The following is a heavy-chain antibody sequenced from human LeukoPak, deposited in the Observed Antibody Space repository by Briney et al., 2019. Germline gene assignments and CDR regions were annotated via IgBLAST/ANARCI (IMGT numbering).Heavy chain of an antibody. J-gene: IGHJ4*02. CDR3: ARVGYCGGDCYPFDY. CDR1: GGSISSSSYY. V-gene: IGHV4-39*02. D-gene: IGHD2-21*02. CDR2: INHRGST. Sequence: SETLSLTCTVSGGSISSSSYYWSWIRQPPGKGLEWIGEINHRGSTNYNPSLKSRVTISVDTSMNSFSLELSSVTAADTAVYYCARVGYCGGDCYPFDYWGQGTLTTISS.